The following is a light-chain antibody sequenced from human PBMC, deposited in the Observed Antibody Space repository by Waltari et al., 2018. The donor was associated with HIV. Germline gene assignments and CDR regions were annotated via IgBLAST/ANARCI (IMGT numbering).Light chain of an antibody. J-gene: IGKJ4*01. CDR2: GAS. V-gene: IGKV3-20*01. Sequence: DILFPPSPGPRSSSPGERATLSCRVSRSVSSSYLAWYQQKPGQAPRLLIYGASSMETGIPDRFSGSGSGTDFTLTISRLEPEDFAVYYCQQYGSSPLLTFGGGTKVEIK. CDR3: QQYGSSPLLT. CDR1: RSVSSSY.